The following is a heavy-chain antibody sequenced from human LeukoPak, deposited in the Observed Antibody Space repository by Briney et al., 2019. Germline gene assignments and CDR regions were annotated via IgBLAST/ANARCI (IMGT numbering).Heavy chain of an antibody. J-gene: IGHJ3*02. CDR2: IIHSGST. CDR1: GGSFSGYY. Sequence: SETLSLTCAVYGGSFSGYYWSWIRQPPVKGLEWIGAIIHSGSTNYNPSLKSRVTISVDTSKNQFSLKLTSVTAADTAVYYCARPHYGDYAFDIWGQGTMVTVSS. CDR3: ARPHYGDYAFDI. D-gene: IGHD4-17*01. V-gene: IGHV4-34*12.